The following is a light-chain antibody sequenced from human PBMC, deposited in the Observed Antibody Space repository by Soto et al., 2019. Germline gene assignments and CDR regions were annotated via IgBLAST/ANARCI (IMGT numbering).Light chain of an antibody. CDR3: QQYGNSPLT. Sequence: IVLTKSPGTLSLSPRERATLSCRASQSVSLSYLAWYQQKPDQAPRLLICGASSKATGFPDRFSGSGSGTDFTLTISRLEAEDVAVYYCQQYGNSPLTFGGGTKVDIK. CDR1: QSVSLSY. J-gene: IGKJ4*01. V-gene: IGKV3-20*01. CDR2: GAS.